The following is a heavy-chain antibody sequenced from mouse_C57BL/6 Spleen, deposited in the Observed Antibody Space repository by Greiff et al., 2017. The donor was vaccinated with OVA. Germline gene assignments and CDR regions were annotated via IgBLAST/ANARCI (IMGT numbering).Heavy chain of an antibody. J-gene: IGHJ3*01. D-gene: IGHD2-3*01. Sequence: VQLQQSGPGLVQPSQSLSITCTVSGFSLTSYGVHWVRQSPGKGLEWLGVIWSGGSTDYNAAFISRLSISKDNSKSQVFFKMNSLQADDTAIYYCARNEDDGYPFAYWGQGTLVTVSA. CDR3: ARNEDDGYPFAY. CDR2: IWSGGST. CDR1: GFSLTSYG. V-gene: IGHV2-2*01.